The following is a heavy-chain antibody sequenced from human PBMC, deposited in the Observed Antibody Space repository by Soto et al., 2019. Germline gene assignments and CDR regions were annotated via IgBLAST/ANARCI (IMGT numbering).Heavy chain of an antibody. CDR2: IKQDGSEK. CDR3: ATSRTFDY. CDR1: GFTFSSYG. Sequence: EVQLVESGGGLVQPGGSLRLSCAASGFTFSSYGMNWVRQAPGKGLEWVANIKQDGSEKYYVDSVKGRFTISRDNAKNSLFLQMNSLRAEDTAVYYCATSRTFDYWGQGTLVTVSS. V-gene: IGHV3-7*03. J-gene: IGHJ4*02.